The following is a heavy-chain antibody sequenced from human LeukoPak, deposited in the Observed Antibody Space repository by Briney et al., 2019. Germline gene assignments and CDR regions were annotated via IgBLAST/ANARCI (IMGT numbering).Heavy chain of an antibody. J-gene: IGHJ1*01. Sequence: SETLSLTCTVSGGSISSSSYYWGWIRQPPGKGLEWIGSIYYSGSTYYNPSLKSRVTISVDTSKNQFSLKLSSVTAADTAVYYCARGKQRQRLLSPGGYFQHWGQGTLVTVSS. CDR2: IYYSGST. CDR3: ARGKQRQRLLSPGGYFQH. CDR1: GGSISSSSYY. D-gene: IGHD6-19*01. V-gene: IGHV4-39*07.